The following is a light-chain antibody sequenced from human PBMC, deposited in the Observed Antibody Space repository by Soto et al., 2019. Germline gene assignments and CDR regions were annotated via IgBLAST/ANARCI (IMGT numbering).Light chain of an antibody. V-gene: IGLV1-44*01. CDR1: SSNIGSYI. CDR2: SDN. CDR3: AAWDDSLNGL. J-gene: IGLJ2*01. Sequence: QSVLTQPPTASGTPGQRVTISCSGSSSNIGSYIVNWYQQLPGTAPKLLIYSDNQRPSGVPDRFSGSKSGTSASLAISGLQSEDEADYYCAAWDDSLNGLFGGGTKLTVL.